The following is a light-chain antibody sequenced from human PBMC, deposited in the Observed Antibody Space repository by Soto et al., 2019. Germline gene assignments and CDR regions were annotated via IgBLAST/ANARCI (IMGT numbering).Light chain of an antibody. CDR1: QSISSY. J-gene: IGKJ2*01. V-gene: IGKV1-39*01. CDR3: QQTYNTPRT. CDR2: AAS. Sequence: DIQMTQSPSSLSVSVGDSVTISCRASQSISSYLNWYQQKPGKAPNLLIYAASNLQSGVPSRFSGSGSGTDFTLTISSLQPEDFATYYCQQTYNTPRTFGQGTKLEI.